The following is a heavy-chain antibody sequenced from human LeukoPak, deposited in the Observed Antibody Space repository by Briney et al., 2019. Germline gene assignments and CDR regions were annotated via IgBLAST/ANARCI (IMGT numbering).Heavy chain of an antibody. J-gene: IGHJ3*02. CDR1: GFTFDDYA. CDR2: ISGDGGST. V-gene: IGHV3-43*02. D-gene: IGHD3-16*01. Sequence: GGSLRLSCAASGFTFDDYAMHWVRQAPGKGLEWVSLISGDGGSTYYADSVEGRFTIPRDNSKNSLYLQMNSLRTEDTALYYCAKDLLVGRFEAFDIWGQGTMVTVSS. CDR3: AKDLLVGRFEAFDI.